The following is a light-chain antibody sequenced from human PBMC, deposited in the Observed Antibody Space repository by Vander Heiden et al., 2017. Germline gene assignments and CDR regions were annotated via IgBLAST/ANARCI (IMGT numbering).Light chain of an antibody. CDR1: QGIGNN. V-gene: IGKV1-17*01. Sequence: DIQMTQSPPSLSASVGDRVTITCRASQGIGNNLGWYQQKPGKAPKRVIYAASNLLSEVPSRFSGSGSGTEFTLTISSLQPEDFATYYCLQHNTFPRTFGQGTKVEI. CDR3: LQHNTFPRT. CDR2: AAS. J-gene: IGKJ1*01.